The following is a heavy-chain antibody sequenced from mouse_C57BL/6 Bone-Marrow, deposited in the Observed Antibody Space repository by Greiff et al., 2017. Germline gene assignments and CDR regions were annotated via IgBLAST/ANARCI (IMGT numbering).Heavy chain of an antibody. CDR2: INPSTGGT. V-gene: IGHV1-42*01. CDR1: GYSFTGYY. D-gene: IGHD2-4*01. J-gene: IGHJ4*01. Sequence: EVKLMESGPELVKPGASVKISCKASGYSFTGYYMNWVKQSPEKSLEWIGEINPSTGGTTYNQKFKAKATLTVDKSSSTAYMQLMSLTSEDSAVYYWAREGELRGALYYYAMDYWGQGTSVTVSS. CDR3: AREGELRGALYYYAMDY.